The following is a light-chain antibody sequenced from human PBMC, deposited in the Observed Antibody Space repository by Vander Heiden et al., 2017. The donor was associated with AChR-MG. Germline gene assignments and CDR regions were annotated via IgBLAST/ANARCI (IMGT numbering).Light chain of an antibody. Sequence: QSLLTQPPSASGAPGHRVTISCSGTSSNICKNSVDWYQQLPGAAPRLLIYSNNERPSGVPDRFSGSKSGTSASLDISGLQSEDEADYYCATWDDSLIGYVFGTGTKATVL. CDR3: ATWDDSLIGYV. J-gene: IGLJ1*01. V-gene: IGLV1-44*01. CDR2: SNN. CDR1: SSNICKNS.